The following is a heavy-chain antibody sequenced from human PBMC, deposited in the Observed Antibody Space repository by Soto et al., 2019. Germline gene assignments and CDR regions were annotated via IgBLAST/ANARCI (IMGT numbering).Heavy chain of an antibody. Sequence: SETLSLTCTVSGASITYGAYSWSWIRQTPGKGLEWIGYINHLETTFYNPSFESRLTLSTDRTKNQFSLNLKSMSAADRAVYFCARGGGFDSFDYWGQGILVTVS. CDR2: INHLETT. D-gene: IGHD3-10*01. J-gene: IGHJ4*02. CDR1: GASITYGAYS. CDR3: ARGGGFDSFDY. V-gene: IGHV4-30-2*01.